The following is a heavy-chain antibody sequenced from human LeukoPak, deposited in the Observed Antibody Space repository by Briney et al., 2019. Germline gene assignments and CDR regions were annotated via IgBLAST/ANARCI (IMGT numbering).Heavy chain of an antibody. J-gene: IGHJ4*02. CDR3: ASTPRLYYYGSGSFFGY. CDR1: GFTFSLYA. V-gene: IGHV3-23*01. CDR2: ISGGGDST. Sequence: GGSLRLSCSASGFTFSLYAMNWVRQAPGKGLEWVSAISGGGDSTYYADSVKGRFTISRDNSKNTLYLQMNSLRAGDTAIYYCASTPRLYYYGSGSFFGYWGQGTLVTVSS. D-gene: IGHD3-10*01.